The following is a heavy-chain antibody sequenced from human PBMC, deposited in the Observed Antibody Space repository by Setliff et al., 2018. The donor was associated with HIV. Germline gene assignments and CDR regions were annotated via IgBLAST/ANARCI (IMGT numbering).Heavy chain of an antibody. Sequence: PGGSLRLSCAASGFTFTNAWMSWVRQAPGKGLEWVGRIKSKTDGETEDYAASVKGRFTVSRDDSKNSLSLHMNSLETEDTAVYYCTTDLIIRGVIIDGALRWGQGTLVTVSS. V-gene: IGHV3-15*01. CDR2: IKSKTDGETE. J-gene: IGHJ4*02. CDR1: GFTFTNAW. CDR3: TTDLIIRGVIIDGALR. D-gene: IGHD3-10*01.